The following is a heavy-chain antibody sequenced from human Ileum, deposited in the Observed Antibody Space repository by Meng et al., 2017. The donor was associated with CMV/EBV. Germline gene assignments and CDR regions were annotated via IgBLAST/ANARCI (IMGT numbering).Heavy chain of an antibody. V-gene: IGHV1-18*01. Sequence: KACGYTLGSYGMSWVRQAPGPGLEWMGWIRGHNGDTNYAQKFQGRATMTTDTSTNTAYLDLRSLTTDDTAVYFCVRDLKLADAHFDYWGQGTLVTVSS. CDR1: GYTLGSYG. J-gene: IGHJ4*02. D-gene: IGHD2-2*01. CDR3: VRDLKLADAHFDY. CDR2: IRGHNGDT.